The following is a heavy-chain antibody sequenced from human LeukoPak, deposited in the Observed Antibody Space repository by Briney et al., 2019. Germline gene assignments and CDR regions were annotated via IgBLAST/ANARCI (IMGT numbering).Heavy chain of an antibody. CDR3: ATYRQVLLPFES. J-gene: IGHJ4*02. CDR1: GGSISSSSYY. D-gene: IGHD2-8*02. Sequence: ETLSLTCTVSGGSISSSSYYWGWIRQPPGKGLEWVSAISGSSGNTHYADSVKGRFTISRDNSKNTLYLQMNSLRAEDTAIYYCATYRQVLLPFESWGQGTLVTVSS. CDR2: ISGSSGNT. V-gene: IGHV3-23*01.